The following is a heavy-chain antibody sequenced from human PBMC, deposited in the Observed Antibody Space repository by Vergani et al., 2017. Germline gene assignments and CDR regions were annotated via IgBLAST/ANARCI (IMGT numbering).Heavy chain of an antibody. D-gene: IGHD6-19*01. J-gene: IGHJ5*02. CDR1: GSSIRSSNYY. CDR2: IYYSGST. V-gene: IGHV4-39*01. Sequence: QLQLQESGPGLVKPSATLSLTCSVSGSSIRSSNYYWGWIRQPPGKGLEWIAGIYYSGSTYYNPSLKSRVTISVDTSKNRFSLKRSSGTDADTAVYFCARHSTVEWLVKLGWIDPWGQGILVTVSS. CDR3: ARHSTVEWLVKLGWIDP.